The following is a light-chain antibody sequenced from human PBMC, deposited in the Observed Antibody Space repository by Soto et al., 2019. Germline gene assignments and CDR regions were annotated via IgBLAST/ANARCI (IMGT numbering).Light chain of an antibody. J-gene: IGKJ1*01. V-gene: IGKV3-15*01. CDR2: GAS. Sequence: LTQSPGTLSLSPGERATLSCRASQSVSSSYLAWYQQKPGQAPRLLIYGASTRATGSPDRFSASGSATEFTLTISSLQSEDFAVYYCQQYNDWPRTFGQGTKVDI. CDR1: QSVSSSY. CDR3: QQYNDWPRT.